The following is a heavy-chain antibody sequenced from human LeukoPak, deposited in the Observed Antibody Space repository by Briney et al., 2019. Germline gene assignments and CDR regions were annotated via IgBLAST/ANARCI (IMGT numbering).Heavy chain of an antibody. Sequence: GGSLRLSCAASGFTFSSYAMHWVRQAPGKGLEWVAVISYAGNNKYYADSVKGRFTISRDNSKNTLYLQMNSLRAEDTAVYYCDCSNTNCYAAGDYWGQGTLVTVSS. CDR3: DCSNTNCYAAGDY. V-gene: IGHV3-30*04. CDR1: GFTFSSYA. CDR2: ISYAGNNK. D-gene: IGHD2-2*01. J-gene: IGHJ4*02.